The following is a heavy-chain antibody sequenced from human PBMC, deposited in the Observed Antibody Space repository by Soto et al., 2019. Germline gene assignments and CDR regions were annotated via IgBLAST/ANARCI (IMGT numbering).Heavy chain of an antibody. V-gene: IGHV1-18*01. J-gene: IGHJ4*02. CDR3: ARGTTYGWSQGYYVDY. CDR1: GYTFTSYG. CDR2: ISAYNGNT. D-gene: IGHD6-19*01. Sequence: QVHLVQSGAEVKKPGASVKVSCKASGYTFTSYGISWLRQAPGQGLEWMGWISAYNGNTNYAQKLQGRVTMTPDTSTSTAYMELRSLRSDDTAVYYCARGTTYGWSQGYYVDYWGQGTLVTFSS.